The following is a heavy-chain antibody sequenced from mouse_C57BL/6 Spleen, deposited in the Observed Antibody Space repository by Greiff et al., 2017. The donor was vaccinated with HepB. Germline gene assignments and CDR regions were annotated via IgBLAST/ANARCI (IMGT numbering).Heavy chain of an antibody. CDR3: TTYYDYEGVDY. J-gene: IGHJ2*01. CDR2: IDPENGDT. Sequence: VQLKESGAELVRPGASVKLSCTASGFNIKDDYMHWVKQRPEQGLEWIGWIDPENGDTEYASKFQGKATITADTSSNTAYLQLSSLTSEDTAVYYCTTYYDYEGVDYWGQGTTLTVSS. V-gene: IGHV14-4*01. CDR1: GFNIKDDY. D-gene: IGHD2-4*01.